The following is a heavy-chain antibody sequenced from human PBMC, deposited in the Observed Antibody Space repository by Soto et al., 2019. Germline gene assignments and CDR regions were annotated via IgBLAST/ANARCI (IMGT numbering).Heavy chain of an antibody. CDR2: IFYSGRSGST. Sequence: QVQLQESGPGLVKPSETLSLTYSVSGGSISSYYWSWIRQPPGKGLEWIGYIFYSGRSGSTNYNPSLKSRVIISVDTSKNQFSLKMSSVTAADTAVYYCARTALGWFDPWGQGTLVTVSS. J-gene: IGHJ5*02. CDR3: ARTALGWFDP. D-gene: IGHD2-21*02. V-gene: IGHV4-59*01. CDR1: GGSISSYY.